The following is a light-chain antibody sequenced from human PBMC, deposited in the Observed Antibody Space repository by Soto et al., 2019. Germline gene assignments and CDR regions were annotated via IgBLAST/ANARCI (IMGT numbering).Light chain of an antibody. CDR3: CSYAGTSTYV. CDR2: EVS. V-gene: IGLV2-23*02. Sequence: QSALTQPASVSGSPGQSITISCTGTTSDVGSYNQVSWYQQHPGKAPKLMIYEVSKRPSGVSNRFSGSKSGNTASLTISGLQAEDEADYHCCSYAGTSTYVFGTGTKLPVL. J-gene: IGLJ1*01. CDR1: TSDVGSYNQ.